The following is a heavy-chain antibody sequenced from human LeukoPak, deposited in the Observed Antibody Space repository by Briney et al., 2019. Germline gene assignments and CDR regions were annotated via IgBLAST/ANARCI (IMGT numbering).Heavy chain of an antibody. CDR2: ISYDGSNK. CDR1: GFTFSSYG. Sequence: PGGSLRLSCAASGFTFSSYGMHWVRQAPGKGLEWVAVISYDGSNKYYADSVKGRFTISRDNSKNTLYLQMNSLRAEDTAVYYCARDGPTESVYYFDYWGQGTLVTVSS. J-gene: IGHJ4*02. CDR3: ARDGPTESVYYFDY. D-gene: IGHD4-11*01. V-gene: IGHV3-30*19.